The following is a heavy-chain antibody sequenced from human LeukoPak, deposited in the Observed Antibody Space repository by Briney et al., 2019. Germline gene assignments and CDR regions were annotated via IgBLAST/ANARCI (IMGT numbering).Heavy chain of an antibody. CDR3: ARVSEQLVSGRLYYYMDV. CDR2: IFYSGST. V-gene: IGHV4-59*01. J-gene: IGHJ6*03. D-gene: IGHD6-6*01. Sequence: SETLSLTCTVSGGSMNNYYWSWIRQPPGKGLEWVASIFYSGSTNYNPSLKSRVTISVDMSRNHFSLELNSVTAADTAVYYCARVSEQLVSGRLYYYMDVWGEGTTVTVSS. CDR1: GGSMNNYY.